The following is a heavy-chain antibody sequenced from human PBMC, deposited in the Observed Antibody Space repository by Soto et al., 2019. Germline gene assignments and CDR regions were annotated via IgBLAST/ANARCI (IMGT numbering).Heavy chain of an antibody. V-gene: IGHV3-30-3*01. CDR2: ISYDGSNK. CDR3: ARDKQWLVLDY. Sequence: PGGSLRLSCAASGFTFSSYAMHWVRQAPGKGLEWVAVISYDGSNKYYADSVKGRFTISRDNSKNTLYLQMNSLRAEDTAVYYCARDKQWLVLDYWGQGTLVTVYS. J-gene: IGHJ4*02. D-gene: IGHD6-19*01. CDR1: GFTFSSYA.